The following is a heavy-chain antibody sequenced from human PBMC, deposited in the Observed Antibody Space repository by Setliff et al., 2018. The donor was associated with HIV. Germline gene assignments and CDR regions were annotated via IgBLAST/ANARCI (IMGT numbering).Heavy chain of an antibody. CDR2: IYYTGYT. D-gene: IGHD7-27*01. Sequence: SETLSLTCSDSGVSITTYHWHWVRQSPGKELEWLGWIYYTGYTDYNASLKSRLTISIDTSRNQFSLQLTSVTAADTAIYYCAQTGGHIMELSHWGQGALVTVS. CDR1: GVSITTYH. CDR3: AQTGGHIMELSH. J-gene: IGHJ4*02. V-gene: IGHV4-59*01.